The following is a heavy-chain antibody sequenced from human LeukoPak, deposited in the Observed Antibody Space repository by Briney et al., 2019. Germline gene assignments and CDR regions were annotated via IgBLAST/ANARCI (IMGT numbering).Heavy chain of an antibody. D-gene: IGHD6-13*01. CDR1: GGSISSSSYY. V-gene: IGHV4-39*01. CDR2: IYYSGST. J-gene: IGHJ5*02. CDR3: ARGGSTSWYWNWFDP. Sequence: SETLSLTCTVSGGSISSSSYYWGWIRQPPGKGLEWLGSIYYSGSTYSNPSLKSRLTISVDTSKNQFSLKLSSVTAADTAVYYCARGGSTSWYWNWFDPWGQGTLVTVSS.